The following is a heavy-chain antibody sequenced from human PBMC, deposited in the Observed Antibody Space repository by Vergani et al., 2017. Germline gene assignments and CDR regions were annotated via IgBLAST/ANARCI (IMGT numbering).Heavy chain of an antibody. CDR3: AKNGDYDLDY. V-gene: IGHV4-39*07. CDR1: GGSISSSSYY. Sequence: QLQLQESGPGLVKPSETLSLTCTVSGGSISSSSYYWGWIRQPPGKGLEWIGSIYYSGSTNYNPSLKSRVTISVDTSKNQFSLKLSSVTAADTAVYYCAKNGDYDLDYWGQGTLVTVSS. J-gene: IGHJ4*02. CDR2: IYYSGST. D-gene: IGHD4-17*01.